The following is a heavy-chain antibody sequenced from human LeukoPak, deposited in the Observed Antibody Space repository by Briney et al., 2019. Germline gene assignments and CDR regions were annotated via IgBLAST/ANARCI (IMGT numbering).Heavy chain of an antibody. CDR1: GFTFSSYS. V-gene: IGHV3-21*01. J-gene: IGHJ4*02. Sequence: GGSLRLSCAASGFTFSSYSMNWVRQAPGEGLEWVSSISSSSSYTNYADSVKGRFTISRDNAKNSLYLQMNSLRAADTAVYYCARDQYYGSGSYYVNWGQGTLVTVSS. CDR2: ISSSSSYT. D-gene: IGHD3-10*01. CDR3: ARDQYYGSGSYYVN.